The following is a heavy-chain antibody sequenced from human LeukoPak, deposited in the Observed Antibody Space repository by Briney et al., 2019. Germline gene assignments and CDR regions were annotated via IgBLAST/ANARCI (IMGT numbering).Heavy chain of an antibody. CDR1: GGSISSGSYY. CDR3: ASKGIQLWSSALPPVDY. CDR2: IYTSGST. J-gene: IGHJ4*02. Sequence: PSETLSLTCTVSGGSISSGSYYWSWIRQPAGKGLEWIGRIYTSGSTYYNPSLKSRVTISVDTSKNQFSLKLSSVTAADTAVYYCASKGIQLWSSALPPVDYWGQGTLVTVSS. D-gene: IGHD5-18*01. V-gene: IGHV4-61*02.